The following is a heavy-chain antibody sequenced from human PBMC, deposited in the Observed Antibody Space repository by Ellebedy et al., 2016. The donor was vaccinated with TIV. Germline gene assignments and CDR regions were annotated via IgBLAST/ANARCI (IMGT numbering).Heavy chain of an antibody. D-gene: IGHD3-10*01. J-gene: IGHJ4*02. V-gene: IGHV3-23*01. CDR3: AKSSGSYPLYYYFDY. CDR2: ISGSGGNT. Sequence: GESLKISCAASGFTFGYYAMTWVRQAPGKGLEWVSAISGSGGNTYYADSVKGRFTISRDNSKNTLYLQMNSLRAEDTALYYCAKSSGSYPLYYYFDYWGQGTLVTVSS. CDR1: GFTFGYYA.